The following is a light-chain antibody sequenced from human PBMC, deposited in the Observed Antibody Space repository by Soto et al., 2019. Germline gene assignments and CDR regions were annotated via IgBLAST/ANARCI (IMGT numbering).Light chain of an antibody. CDR3: QQYNTYST. CDR1: RGIGDR. CDR2: DAS. Sequence: DIQMTQSPSSLSAVVGDRVTITCRASRGIGDRLAWFQQKPGKAPKLLIYDASSLKSGVPARFSGSGSGTEFTLTISSLQPDDFATDYCQQYNTYSTFGQGTRLEIK. J-gene: IGKJ5*01. V-gene: IGKV1-5*01.